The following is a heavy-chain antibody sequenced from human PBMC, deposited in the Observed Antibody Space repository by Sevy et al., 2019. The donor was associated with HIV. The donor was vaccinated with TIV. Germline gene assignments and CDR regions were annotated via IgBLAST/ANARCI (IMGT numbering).Heavy chain of an antibody. CDR3: ARDIKSDSGGYWPYYYYYYGMDV. J-gene: IGHJ6*02. V-gene: IGHV1-18*01. D-gene: IGHD1-26*01. CDR2: ISAYNGNT. Sequence: ASVKVSCKASGYTFTSYGISWVRQAPGQGLEWMGWISAYNGNTNYAQKLQGRVTMTTDTSTSTAYMELRSLRSDDTAVYYCARDIKSDSGGYWPYYYYYYGMDVWGQGTTVTVSS. CDR1: GYTFTSYG.